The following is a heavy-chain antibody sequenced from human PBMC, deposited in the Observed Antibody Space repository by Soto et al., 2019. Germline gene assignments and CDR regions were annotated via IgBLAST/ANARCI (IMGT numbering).Heavy chain of an antibody. D-gene: IGHD2-15*01. V-gene: IGHV3-21*01. CDR2: ISSSSSYI. J-gene: IGHJ4*02. Sequence: EVQLVESGGGLVKPGGSLRLSCAASGFTFSSYSMNWVRQAPGKGLEWVSSISSSSSYIYYADSVKGRFTISRDNAKNSLYLQMNSLRAEDTAVYYCATPGGIAAILAYWGQGTLVTVSS. CDR1: GFTFSSYS. CDR3: ATPGGIAAILAY.